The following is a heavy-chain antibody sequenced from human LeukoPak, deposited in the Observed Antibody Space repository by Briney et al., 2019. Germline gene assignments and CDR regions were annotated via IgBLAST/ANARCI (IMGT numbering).Heavy chain of an antibody. Sequence: ASVKVSCKASGYIFTSYYMYWVRQAPGQGLEWMGIINPSGGSIRYAQKFQGRVTMTRDTSTSTVYMELSSLRSEDTAVYYCARASCGGGTCYDSRGWFDPWGQGTLVTVSS. D-gene: IGHD2-15*01. J-gene: IGHJ5*02. CDR1: GYIFTSYY. V-gene: IGHV1-46*01. CDR3: ARASCGGGTCYDSRGWFDP. CDR2: INPSGGSI.